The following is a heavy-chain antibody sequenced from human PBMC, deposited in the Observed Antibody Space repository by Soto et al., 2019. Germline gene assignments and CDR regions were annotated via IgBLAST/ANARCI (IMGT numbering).Heavy chain of an antibody. J-gene: IGHJ1*01. D-gene: IGHD5-12*01. CDR2: ISSTSSFR. CDR3: ARGAPGRDGYNLDFQH. V-gene: IGHV3-21*01. Sequence: PGGSLRLSCATSGFTFSTYAMNWVRQAPGKGLEWVSSISSTSSFRYYADSVKGRFTISRDNAKNSLYLQMNSLRAQDTAVYYCARGAPGRDGYNLDFQHWGQGTPVTVSS. CDR1: GFTFSTYA.